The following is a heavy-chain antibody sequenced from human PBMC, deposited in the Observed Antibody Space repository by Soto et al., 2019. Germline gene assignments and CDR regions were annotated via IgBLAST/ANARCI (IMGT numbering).Heavy chain of an antibody. CDR1: GFTFDDYT. CDR3: AKDSNDGQQLRVPYYGMDV. V-gene: IGHV3-43*01. D-gene: IGHD1-1*01. CDR2: ISWDGGST. J-gene: IGHJ6*02. Sequence: GSLRLSCAASGFTFDDYTMHWVRQAPGKGLEWVSLISWDGGSTYYADSVKGRFTIPRDNSKNSLYLQMNSLRTEDTALYYCAKDSNDGQQLRVPYYGMDVWGQGTTVTVSS.